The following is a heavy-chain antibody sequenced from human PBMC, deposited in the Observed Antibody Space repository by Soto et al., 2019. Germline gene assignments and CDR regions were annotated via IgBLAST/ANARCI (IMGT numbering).Heavy chain of an antibody. J-gene: IGHJ6*02. CDR2: INPKSGGT. CDR3: ARGHSTDCSNGVCSFFYNHEMDV. D-gene: IGHD2-8*01. Sequence: AGSVKDSCKASGCSFTYCHIHCLRQAPAQGLEWLGRINPKSGGTSSVRKFQGWVTMTRDRSISAVYMELTRLRSDDTAVYFCARGHSTDCSNGVCSFFYNHEMDVWGQGTTVTVSS. CDR1: GCSFTYCH. V-gene: IGHV1-2*04.